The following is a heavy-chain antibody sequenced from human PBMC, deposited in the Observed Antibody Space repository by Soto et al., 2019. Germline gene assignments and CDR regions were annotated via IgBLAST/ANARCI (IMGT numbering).Heavy chain of an antibody. CDR1: GYTFTSYD. D-gene: IGHD3-9*01. CDR2: MNPNSGNT. V-gene: IGHV1-8*01. Sequence: ASVKVSCKASGYTFTSYDINWVRQATGQGLEWMGWMNPNSGNTGYAQKFQGRVTMTRNTSISTAYIELSSLRSEDTAVYYCARGSLIYDILTGYYNGGFDYWGQGTLVTVSS. J-gene: IGHJ4*02. CDR3: ARGSLIYDILTGYYNGGFDY.